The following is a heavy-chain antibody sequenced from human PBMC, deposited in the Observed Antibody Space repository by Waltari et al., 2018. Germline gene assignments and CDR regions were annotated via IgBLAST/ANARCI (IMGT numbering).Heavy chain of an antibody. CDR3: ARLSAALDDFYFYDY. CDR2: FCHGGKT. V-gene: IGHV4-39*02. J-gene: IGHJ4*02. CDR1: GVSISDTGYC. Sequence: QLQLQLSGPGLVKPSETLSLTCTVSGVSISDTGYCWGWIRQSPGGGLESIGHFCHGGKTYHNPSLRNRLSMSEDTSKRHFSLKVSSMGAPDTAVYYCARLSAALDDFYFYDYLGLGIPVTVSS. D-gene: IGHD1-1*01.